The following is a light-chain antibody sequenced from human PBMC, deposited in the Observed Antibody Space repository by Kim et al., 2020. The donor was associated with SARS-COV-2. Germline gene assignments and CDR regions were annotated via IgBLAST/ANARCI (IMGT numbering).Light chain of an antibody. Sequence: LSPGERATLSCRARQIVSTFLAWYQHKPGQAPRLLIYDATNRATGVPARFSGSGSGTDFTLTISSLEPEDFAIYYCQQRSDWPLTFGGGTKVDIK. J-gene: IGKJ4*01. CDR1: QIVSTF. CDR3: QQRSDWPLT. CDR2: DAT. V-gene: IGKV3-11*01.